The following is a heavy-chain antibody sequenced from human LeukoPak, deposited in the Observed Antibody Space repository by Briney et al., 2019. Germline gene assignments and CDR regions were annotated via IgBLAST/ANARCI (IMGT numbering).Heavy chain of an antibody. D-gene: IGHD6-13*01. CDR1: GFTFSSYW. J-gene: IGHJ6*03. CDR3: ARLGSSWYHYMDV. CDR2: IKQDGSEK. V-gene: IGHV3-7*01. Sequence: PGGSLRLSCAASGFTFSSYWMSWVRQAPGKGLEWVANIKQDGSEKYYVDSVKGRFTISRDNAKNSLYLQMNSLRAEDTAVYYCARLGSSWYHYMDVWGKGTTVTVSS.